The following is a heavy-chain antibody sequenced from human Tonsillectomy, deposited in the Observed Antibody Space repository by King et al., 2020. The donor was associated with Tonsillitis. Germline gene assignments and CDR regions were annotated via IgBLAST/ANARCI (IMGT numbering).Heavy chain of an antibody. J-gene: IGHJ6*03. CDR2: ISGSGGST. CDR3: ARDMEVYMDV. Sequence: VQLVESGGGLVQPGGSLRLSCAASGFTFRNYAMNWVRQAPGKGLEWVSGISGSGGSTYYADSVKGRFIISRDNSKNTLYLQMNSLRAEDTAVYYCARDMEVYMDVWGKGTTVTVSS. CDR1: GFTFRNYA. D-gene: IGHD3-10*01. V-gene: IGHV3-23*04.